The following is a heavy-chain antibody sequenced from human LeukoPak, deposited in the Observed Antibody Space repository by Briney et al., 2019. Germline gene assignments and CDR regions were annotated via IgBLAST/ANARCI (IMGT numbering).Heavy chain of an antibody. J-gene: IGHJ4*02. V-gene: IGHV5-51*01. CDR2: IYPGDSDT. Sequence: GASLQISCKGPGYSFTSYWIGWVRQMPGKGLEWMGIIYPGDSDTRYSPSFQGQVTISADKSISTAYLQWSSLKASDTAMYYCVMSSGWTYFDYWGQGTLVTVSS. D-gene: IGHD6-19*01. CDR3: VMSSGWTYFDY. CDR1: GYSFTSYW.